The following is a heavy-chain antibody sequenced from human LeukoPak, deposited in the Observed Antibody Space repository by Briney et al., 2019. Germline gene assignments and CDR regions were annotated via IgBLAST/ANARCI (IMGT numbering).Heavy chain of an antibody. V-gene: IGHV4-31*03. J-gene: IGHJ4*02. Sequence: PSDTLSLTCTVSGRPNNRGRYFWSWIRQHPGKGLGWIGFIYYSGSTYYTPSLKSRVTFSVDTSKNQFSLKLSSVNAADTAVYYCARAVYDYIWGSYRFDYWGQGTLVTVSS. CDR2: IYYSGST. CDR1: GRPNNRGRYF. D-gene: IGHD3-16*02. CDR3: ARAVYDYIWGSYRFDY.